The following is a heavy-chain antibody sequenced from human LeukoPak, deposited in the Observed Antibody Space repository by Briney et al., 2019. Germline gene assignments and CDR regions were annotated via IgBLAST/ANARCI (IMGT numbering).Heavy chain of an antibody. CDR3: AKGTVLRYFDWLGAFDI. J-gene: IGHJ3*02. V-gene: IGHV3-23*01. Sequence: GGSLRLSCAASGFTFSSYAMSWVRQAPGKGLEWVSAISGSGGNTYYADSVKGRFTISRDNSKNTLYLQMNSPRAEDTAVYYCAKGTVLRYFDWLGAFDIWGQGTMVTVSS. CDR2: ISGSGGNT. CDR1: GFTFSSYA. D-gene: IGHD3-9*01.